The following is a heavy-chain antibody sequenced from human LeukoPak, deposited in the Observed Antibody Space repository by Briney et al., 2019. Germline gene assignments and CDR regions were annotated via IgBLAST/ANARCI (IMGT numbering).Heavy chain of an antibody. CDR2: INHSGST. CDR1: GGSFSGYY. Sequence: SETLSLTCAVYGGSFSGYYWSWIRQPPGKGLEWIGEINHSGSTNYNPSLKSRVTIPVDTSKNQFSLKLSSVTAADTAVYYCARHKAPLAAAGTGAFDIWGQGTMVTVSS. CDR3: ARHKAPLAAAGTGAFDI. V-gene: IGHV4-34*01. D-gene: IGHD6-13*01. J-gene: IGHJ3*02.